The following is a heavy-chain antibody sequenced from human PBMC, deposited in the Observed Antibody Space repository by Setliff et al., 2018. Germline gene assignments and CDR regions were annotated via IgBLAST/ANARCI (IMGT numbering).Heavy chain of an antibody. Sequence: ASVKVSCKASGGTFSSYAISWVRQAPGQGLEWMGGIIPIFGTANYAQKFQGRVTITADESTSTAYMELSSLRSEDTAVYYCARGYRGYYNFWSGSQGANWFDPWGQGTLVNVSS. CDR1: GGTFSSYA. J-gene: IGHJ5*02. CDR2: IIPIFGTA. D-gene: IGHD3-3*01. CDR3: ARGYRGYYNFWSGSQGANWFDP. V-gene: IGHV1-69*13.